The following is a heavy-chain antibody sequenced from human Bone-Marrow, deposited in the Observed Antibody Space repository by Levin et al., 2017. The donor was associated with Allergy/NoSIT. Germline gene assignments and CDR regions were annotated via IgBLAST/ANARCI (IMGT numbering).Heavy chain of an antibody. Sequence: GASVKVSCKASGYTFSSYGTSWMRQAPGQGLEWVGWISAYNGNTNYAQKLQGRVAMTTDTSTTTTYMELRSLRSDDAAVYYCARSVTPYHYGSGIDAFDIWGQGTMVTVSS. J-gene: IGHJ3*02. V-gene: IGHV1-18*01. CDR2: ISAYNGNT. CDR1: GYTFSSYG. D-gene: IGHD3-10*01. CDR3: ARSVTPYHYGSGIDAFDI.